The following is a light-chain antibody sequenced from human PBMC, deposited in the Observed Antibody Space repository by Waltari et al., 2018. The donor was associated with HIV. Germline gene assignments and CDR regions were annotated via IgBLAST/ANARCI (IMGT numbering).Light chain of an antibody. Sequence: QSVLTQPASVSGSPGQSITISCTGTRSDVGSYNLVSWYQQNPGKAPQVIIFQDTKRPSGISYRFSASKSGKTSSLRISVLRLEDEGTYYCCSYAGRNTYVFGSGTEVSVL. CDR1: RSDVGSYNL. CDR3: CSYAGRNTYV. J-gene: IGLJ1*01. V-gene: IGLV2-23*01. CDR2: QDT.